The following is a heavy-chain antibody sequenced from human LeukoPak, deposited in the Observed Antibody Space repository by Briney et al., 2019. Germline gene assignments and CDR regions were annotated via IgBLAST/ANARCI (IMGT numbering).Heavy chain of an antibody. J-gene: IGHJ6*03. CDR1: GFTFSSYW. CDR3: ARDPYSGTYGDTYYYYMDV. CDR2: ISYDGSNK. V-gene: IGHV3-30*03. Sequence: GGSLRLSCAASGFTFSSYWMHWVRQAPGKGLEWVAVISYDGSNKYYADSVKGRFTISRDNARNSLYLQMNSLRAEDTAVYYCARDPYSGTYGDTYYYYMDVWGKGTTVTISS. D-gene: IGHD1-26*01.